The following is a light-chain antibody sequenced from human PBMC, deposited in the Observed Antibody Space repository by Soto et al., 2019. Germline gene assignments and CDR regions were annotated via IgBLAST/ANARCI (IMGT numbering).Light chain of an antibody. CDR3: SSYTGSSTFV. V-gene: IGLV2-14*01. J-gene: IGLJ1*01. Sequence: QSALTQPASVSGSPGQSITISCTGTSSDVGGYDYVSWYQQLPGKAPKLLIYDVNNRPSGVSHRFSGSKSGNTASLTISGLQAEDEADYCCSSYTGSSTFVFGTGTKVTVL. CDR1: SSDVGGYDY. CDR2: DVN.